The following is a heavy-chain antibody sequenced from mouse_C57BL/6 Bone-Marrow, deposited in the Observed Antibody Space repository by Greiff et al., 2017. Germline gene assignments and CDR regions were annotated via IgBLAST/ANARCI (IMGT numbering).Heavy chain of an antibody. Sequence: VQLQQSGAELVRPGASVKLSCTASGFNFTDYYMHWVKQRPEQGLEWIGRIDPEDGDTEYAPKFQGKATMTADTSSNTAYLQLSSLTSEDAAVYYSTTRGSSDYWGQGTTLTVSS. CDR1: GFNFTDYY. CDR3: TTRGSSDY. V-gene: IGHV14-1*01. D-gene: IGHD1-1*01. J-gene: IGHJ2*01. CDR2: IDPEDGDT.